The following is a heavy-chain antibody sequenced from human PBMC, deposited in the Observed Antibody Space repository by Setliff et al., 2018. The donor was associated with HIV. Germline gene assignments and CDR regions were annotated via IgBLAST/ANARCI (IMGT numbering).Heavy chain of an antibody. V-gene: IGHV4-34*01. D-gene: IGHD2-15*01. Sequence: KPSETLSLTCAVYGGSFRGYYWTWIRQPPGRGLEWIGEIIHSGGTNYNRSLKSRVTISVDTSKNQFSLNLSSVTAADTAVYYCARGGLGVVGAIVYWSQGTLVTVSS. CDR2: IIHSGGT. J-gene: IGHJ4*02. CDR1: GGSFRGYY. CDR3: ARGGLGVVGAIVY.